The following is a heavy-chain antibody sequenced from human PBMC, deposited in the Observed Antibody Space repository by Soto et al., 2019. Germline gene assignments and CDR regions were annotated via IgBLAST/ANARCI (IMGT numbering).Heavy chain of an antibody. J-gene: IGHJ4*02. CDR2: IFWNDER. CDR1: GFSLSKARMG. V-gene: IGHV2-26*03. Sequence: QVTLKESGPVLVKPTETLTLTCTISGFSLSKARMGVSWIRQPPGKALEWLAHIFWNDERSYNTSLKSRLTISKDTSKSQVVLTMTNVEPVDTGTYFCARALREGLPIYYFDSWGQGTLFTVSS. CDR3: ARALREGLPIYYFDS. D-gene: IGHD1-26*01.